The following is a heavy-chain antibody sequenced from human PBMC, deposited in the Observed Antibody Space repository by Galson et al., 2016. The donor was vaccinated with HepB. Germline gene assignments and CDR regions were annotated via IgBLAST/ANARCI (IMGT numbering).Heavy chain of an antibody. Sequence: PALVKPTQTLTLTCTFSGFSLTTSAVRVSWIRQPPGKALEWLARIDWDDDKLYSASLKTRLTISKDTSKNQVVLTMTNVDPVDTATYFCARQLEALGNAFDIWGQGTMVTVSS. J-gene: IGHJ3*02. V-gene: IGHV2-70*04. CDR2: IDWDDDK. CDR3: ARQLEALGNAFDI. D-gene: IGHD3-16*01. CDR1: GFSLTTSAVR.